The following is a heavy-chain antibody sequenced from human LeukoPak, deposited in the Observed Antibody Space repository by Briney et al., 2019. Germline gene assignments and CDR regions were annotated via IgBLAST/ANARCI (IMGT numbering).Heavy chain of an antibody. V-gene: IGHV1-18*01. CDR1: GYTFTNYT. CDR2: ISGYNANT. Sequence: ASVKVSCKASGYTFTNYTMNWVRQPPGQGLEWIGWISGYNANTNYVQKFQGRVTMTTDTSTHTAYMELRSLRSDDTAVYYCARGSHRLYNYVWGTYESKDYWGQGTLVTVSS. D-gene: IGHD3-16*01. CDR3: ARGSHRLYNYVWGTYESKDY. J-gene: IGHJ4*02.